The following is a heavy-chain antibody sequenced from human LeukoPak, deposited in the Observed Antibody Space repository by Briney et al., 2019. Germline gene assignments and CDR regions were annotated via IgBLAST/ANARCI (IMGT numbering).Heavy chain of an antibody. D-gene: IGHD1-26*01. CDR3: ARLRLSGGSFSVGWFDP. CDR2: IFHSGTT. Sequence: SETLSLTCTVSDEVITSNNWWSWVRQSPGKGLEWIGKIFHSGTTRYKASLESRVTMLLDKSKNQFSLRLNSVTAADTAVYFCARLRLSGGSFSVGWFDPWGQGIQVTVSS. J-gene: IGHJ5*02. V-gene: IGHV4-4*02. CDR1: DEVITSNNW.